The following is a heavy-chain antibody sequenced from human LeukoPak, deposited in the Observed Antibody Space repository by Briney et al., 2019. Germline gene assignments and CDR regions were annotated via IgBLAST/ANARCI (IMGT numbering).Heavy chain of an antibody. J-gene: IGHJ4*02. D-gene: IGHD3-22*01. Sequence: ASVKVSCKASGGTFSSYAISWVRQAPGQGLEWIGWINPNSGNTNYAQKLQGRVTMTTDTSTSTAYMELRSLRSDDTAVYYCARVSEWLLPDRFDYWGQGTLVTVSS. V-gene: IGHV1-18*01. CDR3: ARVSEWLLPDRFDY. CDR1: GGTFSSYA. CDR2: INPNSGNT.